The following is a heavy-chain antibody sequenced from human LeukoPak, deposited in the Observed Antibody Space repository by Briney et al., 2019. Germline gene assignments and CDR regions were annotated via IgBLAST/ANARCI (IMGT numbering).Heavy chain of an antibody. CDR1: GFTFSSYS. D-gene: IGHD3-22*01. CDR2: ISSSSSTI. V-gene: IGHV3-48*01. Sequence: GGSLRLSCAASGFTFSSYSMNWVRQAPGKGLEWVSYISSSSSTIYYADSMKGRFTISRDNAKNSLYLQMNSLRAEDTAVYYCARENPPHPFTYYYDSSGYRASYMDVLGKGTTVTVSS. J-gene: IGHJ6*03. CDR3: ARENPPHPFTYYYDSSGYRASYMDV.